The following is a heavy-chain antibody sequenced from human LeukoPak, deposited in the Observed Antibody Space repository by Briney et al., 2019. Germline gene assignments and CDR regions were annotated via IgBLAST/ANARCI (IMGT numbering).Heavy chain of an antibody. CDR2: ITSSGTGT. V-gene: IGHV3-64*02. CDR3: ARIRSGWYFDY. CDR1: GFTLSSSA. Sequence: GGSLRLSCTASGFTLSSSAMYWVREAPGKGLEFVSVITSSGTGTDYADSVKGRFTISRDNSKNTLYLQMGSLRADDMAIYYCARIRSGWYFDYWGQGTLVTVSS. D-gene: IGHD6-19*01. J-gene: IGHJ4*02.